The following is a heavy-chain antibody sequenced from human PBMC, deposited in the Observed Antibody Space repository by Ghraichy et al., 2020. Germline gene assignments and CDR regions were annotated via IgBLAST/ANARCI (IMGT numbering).Heavy chain of an antibody. Sequence: GGSLRLSCAASGFTFSSYAMSWVRQAPGKGLEWVSAISCSGGSTYYADSVKGRFTISRDNSKNTLYLQMNSLRAEDTAVYYCAKTLQSGIYGMDVWGQGTTVTVSS. CDR3: AKTLQSGIYGMDV. CDR1: GFTFSSYA. D-gene: IGHD4-11*01. CDR2: ISCSGGST. J-gene: IGHJ6*02. V-gene: IGHV3-23*01.